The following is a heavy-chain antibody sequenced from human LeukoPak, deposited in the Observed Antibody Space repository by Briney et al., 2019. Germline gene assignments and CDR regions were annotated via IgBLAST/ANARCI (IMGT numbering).Heavy chain of an antibody. CDR1: GFTFSRFG. J-gene: IGHJ4*02. CDR2: IRFDGRNQ. V-gene: IGHV3-30*02. CDR3: AKSFYYDSSGYSDY. Sequence: GGSLRLSCVASGFTFSRFGIHWVRQAPGKGLEWVAYIRFDGRNQYYGDSVKGRFTISRDNSNNTLYLQMNSLRPEDTAVYYCAKSFYYDSSGYSDYWGQGTRVIVSS. D-gene: IGHD3-22*01.